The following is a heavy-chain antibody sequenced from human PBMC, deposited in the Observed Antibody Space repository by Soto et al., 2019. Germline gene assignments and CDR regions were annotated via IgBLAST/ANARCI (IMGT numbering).Heavy chain of an antibody. D-gene: IGHD5-12*01. Sequence: PGESLKISCEGSGYNFNTYWIGWVRQMPGKGLEWMALIYPGDSDTRYSPSFEGQVTLSVDRSISTAYLQWSSLKASDTAIYYCATSTVSYVDIVSSTTRGYFDHRGQGTLVTSPQ. CDR3: ATSTVSYVDIVSSTTRGYFDH. J-gene: IGHJ4*02. CDR2: IYPGDSDT. V-gene: IGHV5-51*01. CDR1: GYNFNTYW.